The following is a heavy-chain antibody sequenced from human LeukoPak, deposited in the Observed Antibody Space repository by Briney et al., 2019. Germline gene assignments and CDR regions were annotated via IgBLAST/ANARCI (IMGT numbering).Heavy chain of an antibody. CDR3: ACFGCTKGVYDAFDI. CDR2: IRNSGTT. V-gene: IGHV4-59*08. CDR1: GDSIRKYY. D-gene: IGHD2-8*01. Sequence: SETLSLTCTVAGDSIRKYYWSWIRQSPGKGLEWIGNIRNSGTTNYNPSLESRATMSVDRSKNQFSLKLNSVTAADSAVYYCACFGCTKGVYDAFDIWGQGTMVTVSS. J-gene: IGHJ3*02.